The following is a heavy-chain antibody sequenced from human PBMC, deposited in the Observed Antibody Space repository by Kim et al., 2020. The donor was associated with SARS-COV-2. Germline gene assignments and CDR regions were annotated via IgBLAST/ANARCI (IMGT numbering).Heavy chain of an antibody. J-gene: IGHJ6*02. V-gene: IGHV3-33*01. CDR2: K. Sequence: KYDADSVKGRFTISRDNSKTTLYLQMNSLRAEDTAVYYCARTPSYYYGMDVWGQGTTVTVSS. CDR3: ARTPSYYYGMDV.